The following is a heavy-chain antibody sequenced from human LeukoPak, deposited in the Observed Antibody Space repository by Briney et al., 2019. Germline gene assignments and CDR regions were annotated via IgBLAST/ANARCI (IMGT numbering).Heavy chain of an antibody. V-gene: IGHV4-38-2*01. CDR2: IYHSGNT. CDR3: ARGRAPQYNWFDP. J-gene: IGHJ5*02. D-gene: IGHD1-26*01. CDR1: GYSISSGYY. Sequence: SETLSLTCGVSGYSISSGYYWGWIRQPPGKGLEWIGIIYHSGNTYFNPSLKSRVTISVDTSKNQFSLKVNSVTAADTAVYYCARGRAPQYNWFDPWGQGTLVTVSS.